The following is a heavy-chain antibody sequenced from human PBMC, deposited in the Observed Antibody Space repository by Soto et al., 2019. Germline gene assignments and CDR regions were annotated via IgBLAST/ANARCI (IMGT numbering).Heavy chain of an antibody. V-gene: IGHV1-24*01. CDR2: FDPEDGET. J-gene: IGHJ5*02. CDR3: ATGLTRSGPNGFDP. CDR1: GYTLTELS. D-gene: IGHD3-3*01. Sequence: ASVKVSCKVSGYTLTELSMHWVRQAPGKGLEWMGGFDPEDGETIYAQKFQGRVTMTEDTSTDTAYMELSSLRSEDTAVYYCATGLTRSGPNGFDPWGQGNLVTVSS.